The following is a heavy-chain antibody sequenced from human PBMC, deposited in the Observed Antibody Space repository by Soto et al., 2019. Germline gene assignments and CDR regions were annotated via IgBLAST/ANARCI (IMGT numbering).Heavy chain of an antibody. CDR1: GFTFSRYW. V-gene: IGHV3-7*01. D-gene: IGHD3-22*01. Sequence: EVRLVESGGGLVQPGGSLTLSCAASGFTFSRYWMTWVRQAPGKGLGWVAHINQDGSEKYYMDSMKGRFTISRDNAKNSLLLQLNSRRAADTVVYYCPRHRGRQDLRDTHYYASSDLDYGVDVWCQGTTGTLSS. CDR3: PRHRGRQDLRDTHYYASSDLDYGVDV. CDR2: INQDGSEK. J-gene: IGHJ6*02.